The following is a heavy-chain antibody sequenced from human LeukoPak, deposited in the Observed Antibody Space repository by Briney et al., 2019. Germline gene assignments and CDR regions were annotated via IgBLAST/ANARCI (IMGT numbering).Heavy chain of an antibody. CDR2: IKQDGSEA. V-gene: IGHV3-7*01. CDR3: ARVRGSSGYSFEN. J-gene: IGHJ4*02. Sequence: PGGSLRLSCAASGFTFSNYWMSWVRQAPGKGLEWVGKIKQDGSEAYSVDSVQGRLTISRDNAKNSLYLQMNSLRVDDTAVYYCARVRGSSGYSFENWGQGTLVTVSS. CDR1: GFTFSNYW. D-gene: IGHD3-22*01.